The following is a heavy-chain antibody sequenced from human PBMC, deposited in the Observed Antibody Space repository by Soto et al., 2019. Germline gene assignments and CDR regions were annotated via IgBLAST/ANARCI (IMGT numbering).Heavy chain of an antibody. J-gene: IGHJ6*02. CDR2: IDPSDSYT. D-gene: IGHD5-18*01. CDR1: GYSFTSYW. Sequence: PGECLKISCNGSGYSFTSYWISWVRQMPGKGLEWMGRIDPSDSYTNYSPSFQGHVTISADKSISTAYLQWSSLKASDTAMYYCARVDTAMAFYYYYGMDVWGQGTTVTVSS. CDR3: ARVDTAMAFYYYYGMDV. V-gene: IGHV5-10-1*01.